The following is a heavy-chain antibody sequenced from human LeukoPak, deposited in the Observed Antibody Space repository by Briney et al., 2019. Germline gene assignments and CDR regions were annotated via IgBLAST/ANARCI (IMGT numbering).Heavy chain of an antibody. Sequence: GASVKVSCKASGYTFTSYGISWVRQAPGHGLEWMGWISAYNGNTNYAQKLQGRVTMTTDTSTSTAYMELRSLRSDDTAVYYCARSPNIAVAGDFDYWGQGTLVTVSS. J-gene: IGHJ4*02. CDR3: ARSPNIAVAGDFDY. CDR1: GYTFTSYG. V-gene: IGHV1-18*01. D-gene: IGHD6-19*01. CDR2: ISAYNGNT.